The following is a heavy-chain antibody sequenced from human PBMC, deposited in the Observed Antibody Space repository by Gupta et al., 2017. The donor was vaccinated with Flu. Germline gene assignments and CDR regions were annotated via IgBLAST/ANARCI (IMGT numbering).Heavy chain of an antibody. D-gene: IGHD2-21*02. CDR1: GYTFTSYG. J-gene: IGHJ4*02. CDR3: ARRAEGGGDCSFDY. V-gene: IGHV1-18*01. CDR2: ISPYNDNT. Sequence: QVQLVQSGAEVKKPGASVKVSCKASGYTFTSYGINWVRQAPGHGLEWMGWISPYNDNTNYAQKLQDRVTMTTDTSTNTVHMELRRLSSDETAVYFCARRAEGGGDCSFDYWGQGTLVTVSS.